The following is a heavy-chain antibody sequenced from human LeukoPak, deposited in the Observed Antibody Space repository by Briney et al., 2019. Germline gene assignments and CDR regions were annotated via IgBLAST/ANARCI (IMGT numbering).Heavy chain of an antibody. Sequence: GGSLRLSCAASGFTFSNAWMSWVRQAPGKGLEWVGRIKSKTDGGTTDYAAPVKGRFTISRDDSKNTLYLQMNSLKTEYTAVYYCTTDGYYGSDLDPWGQGTLVTVSS. J-gene: IGHJ5*02. D-gene: IGHD3-10*01. V-gene: IGHV3-15*01. CDR3: TTDGYYGSDLDP. CDR1: GFTFSNAW. CDR2: IKSKTDGGTT.